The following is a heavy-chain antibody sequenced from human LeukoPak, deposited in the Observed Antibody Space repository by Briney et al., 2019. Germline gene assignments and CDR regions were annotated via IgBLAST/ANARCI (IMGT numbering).Heavy chain of an antibody. CDR1: GFTFSSYA. J-gene: IGHJ6*03. D-gene: IGHD3-22*01. Sequence: GGSLRLSCAASGFTFSSYAMSWVRQAPGKGLEWVSTISGSGYNTYYADSVMGRFTISRDNSKNTMYLQMNSLRAEDTAVYYCAKGAEEGVVITSVYYYYMDVWGKGTTVTISS. V-gene: IGHV3-23*01. CDR3: AKGAEEGVVITSVYYYYMDV. CDR2: ISGSGYNT.